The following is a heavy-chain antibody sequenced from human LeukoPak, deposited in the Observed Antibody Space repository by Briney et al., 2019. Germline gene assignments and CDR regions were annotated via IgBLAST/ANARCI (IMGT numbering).Heavy chain of an antibody. CDR3: ARGGDIVVVPAATFDP. Sequence: PSETLSLTCTVSGGSISSYYWSWIRQPPGKGLEWIGHIYYSGSTNYNPSLKSRVTISVDTSKNQFSLKLSSVTAADTAVYYCARGGDIVVVPAATFDPWGQGTLVTVSS. CDR1: GGSISSYY. V-gene: IGHV4-59*01. J-gene: IGHJ5*02. D-gene: IGHD2-2*01. CDR2: IYYSGST.